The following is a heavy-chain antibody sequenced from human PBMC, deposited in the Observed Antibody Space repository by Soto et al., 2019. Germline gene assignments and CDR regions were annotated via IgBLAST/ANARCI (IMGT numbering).Heavy chain of an antibody. V-gene: IGHV3-23*01. J-gene: IGHJ5*02. Sequence: GGSLRLSCAASGFTFSNYAMTWARQAPGKGLEWVSSLLRSGSTAYYADSVRGRFTISSDTSANSLYLQMDSLRAEDTAIYYCAKDAVSGDGIWLMDSWGQGTVVTVLL. CDR3: AKDAVSGDGIWLMDS. D-gene: IGHD4-17*01. CDR1: GFTFSNYA. CDR2: LLRSGSTA.